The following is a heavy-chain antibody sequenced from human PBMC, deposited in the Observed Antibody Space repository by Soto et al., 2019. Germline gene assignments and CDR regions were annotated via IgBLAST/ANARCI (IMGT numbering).Heavy chain of an antibody. D-gene: IGHD3-16*01. V-gene: IGHV3-11*06. CDR3: GGVGGPGGLAV. CDR1: GFTFSDYY. J-gene: IGHJ6*04. CDR2: ISSSSSYT. Sequence: GGSLRLSCAASGFTFSDYYMSWIRQAPGKGLEWVSYISSSSSYTNYADSVKGRFTISRDNAKNSLYLQMNSLRAEDTAVYYWGGVGGPGGLAVWGKGPRVPVS.